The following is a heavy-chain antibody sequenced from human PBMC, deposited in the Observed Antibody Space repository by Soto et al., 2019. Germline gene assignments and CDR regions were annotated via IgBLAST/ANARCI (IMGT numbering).Heavy chain of an antibody. CDR3: ARDPSVVVVAATPYYYYGMDV. CDR2: IKQDGSEK. Sequence: EVQLVESGGGLVQPGGSLRLSCAASGFTFSSYWMSWVRQAPGKGLEWVANIKQDGSEKYYVDSVKGRFTISRDNAKNXLXLQXNSLRAEDTAVYYCARDPSVVVVAATPYYYYGMDVWGQGTTVTVCS. CDR1: GFTFSSYW. V-gene: IGHV3-7*01. D-gene: IGHD2-15*01. J-gene: IGHJ6*02.